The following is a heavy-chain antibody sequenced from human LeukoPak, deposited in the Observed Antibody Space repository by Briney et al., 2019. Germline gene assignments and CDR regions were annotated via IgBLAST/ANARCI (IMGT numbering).Heavy chain of an antibody. CDR2: ISGSGGST. CDR3: AKGDSSGYYYRY. Sequence: TGGSLRLSCAASGFTFSSYAMSWVRQAPGKGLEWVSAISGSGGSTYYADSVKSRFTISRDNSKNTLYLQMNSLRAEDTAVYYCAKGDSSGYYYRYWGQGTLVTVSS. CDR1: GFTFSSYA. J-gene: IGHJ4*02. D-gene: IGHD3-22*01. V-gene: IGHV3-23*01.